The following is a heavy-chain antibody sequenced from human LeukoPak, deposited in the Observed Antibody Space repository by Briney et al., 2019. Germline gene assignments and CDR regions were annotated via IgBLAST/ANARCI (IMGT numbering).Heavy chain of an antibody. D-gene: IGHD1-26*01. J-gene: IGHJ6*03. CDR1: GYTFTSNY. CDR2: ISPSGGST. V-gene: IGHV1-46*01. Sequence: GASVKVSCKAFGYTFTSNYMHWVRQAPGQGPEWMGVISPSGGSTTYAQKFQGRVTITADESTTTAYMELSSLRSEDTAVYYCGSGPLGSYHLYYFYYYMDVWGKGTTVIISS. CDR3: GSGPLGSYHLYYFYYYMDV.